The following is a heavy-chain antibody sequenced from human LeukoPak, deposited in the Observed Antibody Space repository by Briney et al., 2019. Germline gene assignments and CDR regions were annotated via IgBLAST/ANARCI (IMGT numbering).Heavy chain of an antibody. CDR3: AKEYYYDSSGHGYFDY. J-gene: IGHJ4*02. CDR1: GFTFSSYS. D-gene: IGHD3-22*01. CDR2: ISSSSSYI. V-gene: IGHV3-21*01. Sequence: PGGSLRLSCAASGFTFSSYSMNWVRQAPGKGLEWVSSISSSSSYIYYADSVKGRFTISRDNSKNTLYLQMNSLRAEDTAVYYCAKEYYYDSSGHGYFDYWGQGTLVTVSS.